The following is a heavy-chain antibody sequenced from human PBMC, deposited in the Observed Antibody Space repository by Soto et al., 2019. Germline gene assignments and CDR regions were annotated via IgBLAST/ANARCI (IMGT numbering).Heavy chain of an antibody. V-gene: IGHV1-2*02. D-gene: IGHD1-7*01. CDR3: ARESVVTGTHHFDY. CDR2: INSNTGGT. Sequence: SVKVSCKASAYTFKDYFLHWVRQAPGQGLEWMGWINSNTGGTNCAQKFQGRVTMTRDTPISTAYMELSRLTSDDTAVYHCARESVVTGTHHFDYWGQGTLVTGSS. J-gene: IGHJ4*02. CDR1: AYTFKDYF.